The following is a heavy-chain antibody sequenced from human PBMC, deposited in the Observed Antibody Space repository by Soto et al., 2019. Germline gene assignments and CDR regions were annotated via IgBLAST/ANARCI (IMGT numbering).Heavy chain of an antibody. CDR2: ISSSSSYI. CDR1: GFTFSSYS. CDR3: AREGGYGSGSYPDY. D-gene: IGHD3-10*01. V-gene: IGHV3-21*01. J-gene: IGHJ4*02. Sequence: VGSLRLSCAASGFTFSSYSMNWVRQAPGKGLEWVSSISSSSSYIYYADSVKGRFTISRDNAKNSLYLQMNSLRAEDTAVYYCAREGGYGSGSYPDYWGQGTLVTVSS.